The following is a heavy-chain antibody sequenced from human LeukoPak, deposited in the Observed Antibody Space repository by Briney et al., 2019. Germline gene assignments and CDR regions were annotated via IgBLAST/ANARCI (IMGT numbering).Heavy chain of an antibody. CDR3: ARSRAPGAADAFDI. V-gene: IGHV5-51*01. CDR1: GYSFTSYW. CDR2: IYPGDSDT. D-gene: IGHD7-27*01. J-gene: IGHJ3*02. Sequence: GESPKISCKDSGYSFTSYWIGWVLQMPGKGLEWMGIIYPGDSDTRYSPSFQGQITISADKSINTAYLQWSSLKAPDTAMYYCARSRAPGAADAFDIWGQGTMVTVPS.